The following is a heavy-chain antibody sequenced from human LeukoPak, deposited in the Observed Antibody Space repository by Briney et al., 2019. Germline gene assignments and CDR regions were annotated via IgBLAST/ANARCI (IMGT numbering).Heavy chain of an antibody. Sequence: ASVKVSCKASGGTFSSYTISWVRQAPGQGLEWMGRIIPILGIANYAQKFQGRVTITADKSTSTAYMELSSLRSEDTAVYYCARDLEESERDGYTWAGDYWGQGTLVTVSS. J-gene: IGHJ4*02. CDR1: GGTFSSYT. V-gene: IGHV1-69*04. CDR2: IIPILGIA. CDR3: ARDLEESERDGYTWAGDY. D-gene: IGHD5-24*01.